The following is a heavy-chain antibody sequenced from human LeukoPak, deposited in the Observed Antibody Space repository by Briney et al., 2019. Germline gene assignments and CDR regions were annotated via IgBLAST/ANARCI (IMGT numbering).Heavy chain of an antibody. D-gene: IGHD3-10*01. CDR2: MHDSWSN. Sequence: SETLSLTCTVSGGSISSHYWSWIRQPPGKGMEWIGYMHDSWSNNHNPSLKSRVTMSVDTSKNPFSLKRSSVTAADTAVYYCARHQVTVRAEYYYYYYSEVWGKGTTVTISS. V-gene: IGHV4-59*08. CDR3: ARHQVTVRAEYYYYYYSEV. CDR1: GGSISSHY. J-gene: IGHJ6*03.